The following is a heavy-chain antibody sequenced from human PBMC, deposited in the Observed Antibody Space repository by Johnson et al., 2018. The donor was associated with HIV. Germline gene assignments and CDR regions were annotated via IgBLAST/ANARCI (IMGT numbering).Heavy chain of an antibody. CDR1: GFTFSSYW. D-gene: IGHD5-12*01. Sequence: VQLVESGGGLVQPGGSLRLSCAASGFTFSSYWMSWVRQAPGKGLAWVANIKQDGSEKYYVDSVKGRFTISRDNAKNSVYLQMNSLRAEDTALYYCARDVGGWGYRHAFDMWGQGTMVTVSS. CDR3: ARDVGGWGYRHAFDM. V-gene: IGHV3-7*03. CDR2: IKQDGSEK. J-gene: IGHJ3*02.